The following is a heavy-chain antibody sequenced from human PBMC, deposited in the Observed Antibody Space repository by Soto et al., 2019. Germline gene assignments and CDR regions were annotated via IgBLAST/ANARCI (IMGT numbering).Heavy chain of an antibody. V-gene: IGHV1-69*13. D-gene: IGHD2-2*01. J-gene: IGHJ4*02. CDR3: ARDRCSSTSCPDGYFDY. CDR2: IIPIFGTA. Sequence: ASVKVSCKASGGTFSSYAISWVRQAPGQGLEWMGGIIPIFGTANYAQKFQGRVTITADESTSTAYMELSSLRSEDTAVYYCARDRCSSTSCPDGYFDYWGQGTLVTVSS. CDR1: GGTFSSYA.